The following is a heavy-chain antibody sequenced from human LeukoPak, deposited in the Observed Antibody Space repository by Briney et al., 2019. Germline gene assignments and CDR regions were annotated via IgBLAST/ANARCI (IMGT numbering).Heavy chain of an antibody. J-gene: IGHJ4*02. CDR2: IIPNFGTA. V-gene: IGHV1-69*05. Sequence: SVKVSCKASGGTFSSYAISWVRQAPGQGLEWMGGIIPNFGTANYAQKFQGRVTITTDESTSTAYMELSSLRSEDTAVYYCARGPADSYYFDYWGQGTLVTVSS. CDR3: ARGPADSYYFDY. D-gene: IGHD4-11*01. CDR1: GGTFSSYA.